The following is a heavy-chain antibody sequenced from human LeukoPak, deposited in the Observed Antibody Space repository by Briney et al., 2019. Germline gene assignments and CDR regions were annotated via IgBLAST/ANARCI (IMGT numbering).Heavy chain of an antibody. V-gene: IGHV3-23*01. CDR1: GFTFSNYA. D-gene: IGHD1-26*01. CDR2: ISGSGGST. J-gene: IGHJ4*02. Sequence: GSLRLSCAASGFTFSNYAMTWVRQAPGKGPEWLATISGSGGSTYSADSVKGRLAISRDNSKNTLFLRMSSLRAADTAIYYCTRRLHSSSHYGIDYWGQGTLVSVSS. CDR3: TRRLHSSSHYGIDY.